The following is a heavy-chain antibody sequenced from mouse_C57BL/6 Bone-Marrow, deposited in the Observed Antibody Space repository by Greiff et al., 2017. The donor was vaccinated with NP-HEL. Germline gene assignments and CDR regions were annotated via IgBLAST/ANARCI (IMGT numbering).Heavy chain of an antibody. CDR1: GFSLTSYG. CDR2: IWSGGST. CDR3: ARRGNYYYGSSHWYFDV. J-gene: IGHJ1*03. V-gene: IGHV2-2*01. D-gene: IGHD1-1*01. Sequence: QVQLKQSGPGLVQPSQSLSITCTVSGFSLTSYGVHWVRQSPGKGLEWLGVIWSGGSTDYNAAFISRLSISKDNSKSQVFFKMNSLQADDTAIYYCARRGNYYYGSSHWYFDVWGTGTTVTVSS.